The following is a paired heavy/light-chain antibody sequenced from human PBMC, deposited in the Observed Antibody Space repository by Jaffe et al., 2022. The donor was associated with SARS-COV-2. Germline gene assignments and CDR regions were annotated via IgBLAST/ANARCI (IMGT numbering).Heavy chain of an antibody. V-gene: IGHV3-48*02. CDR2: ISSTSSPI. Sequence: EVQLVESGGGLVQPGGSLRLSCADSGFTFSTYGMNWVRQAPGKGLEWVSYISSTSSPIYYADSVKGRFTISRDNAKNSLYLQMNSLRDEDTAVYYCARDKGLVRGLILLDYWGQGTLVTVSS. CDR3: ARDKGLVRGLILLDY. D-gene: IGHD3-10*01. CDR1: GFTFSTYG. J-gene: IGHJ4*02.
Light chain of an antibody. CDR3: QHSWT. V-gene: IGKV1-5*03. J-gene: IGKJ1*01. CDR2: KAS. Sequence: DIQMTQSPSTLSASVGDRVTITCRASQSISSWLAWYQQKPGKAPKLLIYKASSLESGVPSRFSGSGSGTEFTLTISSLQPDDFATYYCQHSWTFGQGTKVEIK. CDR1: QSISSW.